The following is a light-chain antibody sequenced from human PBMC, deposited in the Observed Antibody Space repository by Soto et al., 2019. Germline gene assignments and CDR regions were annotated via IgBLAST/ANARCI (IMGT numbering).Light chain of an antibody. CDR1: RSNIGADYA. J-gene: IGLJ2*01. V-gene: IGLV1-40*01. CDR3: QSRDSSLSLL. CDR2: GNT. Sequence: QSVLTQPPSVSVAPGQRLTISCTGSRSNIGADYAVNLYQQIPGTAPKLIIYGNTNRPSGVPDRFSASKSGTSASLAITGLQAEDEADYYCQSRDSSLSLLFGGWTKLTVL.